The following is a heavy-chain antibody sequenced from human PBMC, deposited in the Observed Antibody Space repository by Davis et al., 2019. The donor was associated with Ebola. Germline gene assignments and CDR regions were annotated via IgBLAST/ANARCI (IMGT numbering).Heavy chain of an antibody. D-gene: IGHD2-2*01. V-gene: IGHV4-31*03. CDR3: ARDPGPAARYFDV. CDR1: GDSITNDDCY. CDR2: VYYTGST. J-gene: IGHJ4*02. Sequence: LRLSCTVSGDSITNDDCYWSWVRQHPGRGLEWIGFVYYTGSTYFNPSLRSRLSMSVDTSKNQFSLNLNSVTAADTAVYYCARDPGPAARYFDVWGQGSLVTVSS.